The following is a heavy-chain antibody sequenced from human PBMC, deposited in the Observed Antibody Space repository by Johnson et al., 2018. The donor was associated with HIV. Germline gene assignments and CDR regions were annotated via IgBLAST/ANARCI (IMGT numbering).Heavy chain of an antibody. V-gene: IGHV3-66*01. D-gene: IGHD6-13*01. J-gene: IGHJ3*02. CDR3: ALKQLVTMDDAFDI. Sequence: MMLVESGGGLVQPGGSLRLSCAASGFTFSSNYMSWVRQAPGKGLEWVTVLYSGGSTSYADSVKGRFTISRDNSKNTLYLQMNSLRAEDTAVYYCALKQLVTMDDAFDIWGQGTMVTVSS. CDR1: GFTFSSNY. CDR2: LYSGGST.